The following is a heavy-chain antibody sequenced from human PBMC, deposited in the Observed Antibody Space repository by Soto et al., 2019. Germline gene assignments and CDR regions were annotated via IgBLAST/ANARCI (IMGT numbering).Heavy chain of an antibody. Sequence: QVQLVESGGGVVQPGRSLRLSCAASGFTFSSYGMHWVRQAPGKGLEWVAVIWYDGSNKYYADSVKGRFTISRDNSTNTLYLQMNSLRAEDTAVYYCAVIIAAAGTVDYWGQGTLVTVSS. V-gene: IGHV3-33*01. CDR1: GFTFSSYG. D-gene: IGHD6-13*01. CDR2: IWYDGSNK. CDR3: AVIIAAAGTVDY. J-gene: IGHJ4*02.